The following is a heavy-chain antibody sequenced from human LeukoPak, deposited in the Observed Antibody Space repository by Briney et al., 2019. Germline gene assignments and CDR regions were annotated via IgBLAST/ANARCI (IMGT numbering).Heavy chain of an antibody. D-gene: IGHD3-16*01. CDR3: AKVPSMGYTFGFARYYFDY. CDR1: GFTFSSYA. Sequence: GGSLRLSCAASGFTFSSYAMSWVRQAPGKGLEWVSAISGSGGSTYYADSVKGRFTISRDNSKNTLYLQMNSLRAEDTAVYYCAKVPSMGYTFGFARYYFDYWGQGTLVTISS. J-gene: IGHJ4*02. V-gene: IGHV3-23*01. CDR2: ISGSGGST.